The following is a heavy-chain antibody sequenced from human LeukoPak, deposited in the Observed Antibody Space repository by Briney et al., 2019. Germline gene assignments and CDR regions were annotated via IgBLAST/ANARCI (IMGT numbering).Heavy chain of an antibody. Sequence: PSETLSLTCTVSGGSISSYYWGWIRQPPGKGLEWIGSVYYSGSTYYNPSLKSRVTISVDTSKNQLSLKLSSVTAADTAVYYCVLGIRTPYCFDYWGQGTLVTVSS. V-gene: IGHV4-59*05. CDR1: GGSISSYY. J-gene: IGHJ4*02. CDR2: VYYSGST. CDR3: VLGIRTPYCFDY. D-gene: IGHD1-14*01.